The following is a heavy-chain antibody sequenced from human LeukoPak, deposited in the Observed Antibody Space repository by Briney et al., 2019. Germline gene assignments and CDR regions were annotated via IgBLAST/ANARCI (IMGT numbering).Heavy chain of an antibody. D-gene: IGHD3-16*01. CDR2: INPKNAAT. J-gene: IGHJ4*02. CDR3: ARTLYIASAPGGFDY. Sequence: ASVKVSCKASGYTFTSYGISWVRQAPGQGLEWMGWINPKNAATNYAQKFQGRVTMTRDTSTGTVYMEVNALGSDDTAVYYCARTLYIASAPGGFDYWGQGTLVTVSS. V-gene: IGHV1-18*01. CDR1: GYTFTSYG.